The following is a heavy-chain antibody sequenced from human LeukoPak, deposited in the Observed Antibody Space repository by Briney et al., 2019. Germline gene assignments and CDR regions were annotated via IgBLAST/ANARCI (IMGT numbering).Heavy chain of an antibody. CDR3: ARDALYCSSTSCYADYYYYYGMDV. CDR2: IYTSGST. CDR1: GGSISSYY. Sequence: KPSETLSLTCTVSGGSISSYYWSWIRQPAGKGLEWIGRIYTSGSTNYKPSLKSRVTMSVDTSKNQFSLKLSSVTAADTAVYYCARDALYCSSTSCYADYYYYYGMDVWGQGTTVTVSS. D-gene: IGHD2-2*01. V-gene: IGHV4-4*07. J-gene: IGHJ6*02.